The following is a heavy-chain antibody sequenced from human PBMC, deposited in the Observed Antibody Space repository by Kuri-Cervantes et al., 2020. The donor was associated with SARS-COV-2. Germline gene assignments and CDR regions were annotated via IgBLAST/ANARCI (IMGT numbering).Heavy chain of an antibody. Sequence: SCAVSGGSISSGGYSWSWIRQPPGKGLEWIGSIYHSGSTYYNPSLKSRVTISVDTSKNQSSLKLSSVTAADTAVYYCARTITIFGVGRAFDIWGQGTMVTVSS. D-gene: IGHD3-3*01. CDR2: IYHSGST. CDR3: ARTITIFGVGRAFDI. V-gene: IGHV4-30-2*03. J-gene: IGHJ3*02. CDR1: GGSISSGGYS.